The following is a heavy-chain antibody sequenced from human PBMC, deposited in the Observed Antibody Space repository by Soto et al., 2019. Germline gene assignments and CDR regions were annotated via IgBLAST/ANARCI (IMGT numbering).Heavy chain of an antibody. CDR2: INPNSGGT. V-gene: IGHV1-2*02. CDR1: VYTCSGFY. D-gene: IGHD6-19*01. CDR3: ASAAVTGTAGLDL. Sequence: QVLLLQSGAEVKKPGASVKVSCKASVYTCSGFYMHWVRQAPGQGIEWMGWINPNSGGTKSAEKFQGRVTMTRDTSIRTAYMELSRLTSADTAVYYCASAAVTGTAGLDLWGQGTQVTVSS. J-gene: IGHJ4*02.